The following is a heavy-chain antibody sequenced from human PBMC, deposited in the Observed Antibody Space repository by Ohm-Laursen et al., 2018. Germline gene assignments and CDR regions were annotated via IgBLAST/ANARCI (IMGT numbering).Heavy chain of an antibody. CDR2: MSPNSDNT. V-gene: IGHV1-8*01. D-gene: IGHD6-13*01. J-gene: IGHJ1*01. CDR1: GYTFSSYD. Sequence: SVKVSCKVSGYTFSSYDINWVRQAAGQGPEWMGWMSPNSDNTGYAPKFQGRVTMARNTSISTAYLELSSLRSEDTAVYYCARGHSSWYRYFQYWGQGTLVTVSS. CDR3: ARGHSSWYRYFQY.